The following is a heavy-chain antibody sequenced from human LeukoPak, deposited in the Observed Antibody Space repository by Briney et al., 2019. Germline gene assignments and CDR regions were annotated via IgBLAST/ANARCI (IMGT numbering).Heavy chain of an antibody. CDR3: ARITMVRGVRKSYYYYYMDV. CDR1: GGSISSGSYY. V-gene: IGHV4-61*02. Sequence: SQTLSLTCTVSGGSISSGSYYWSWIRQPAGKGLEWIGRIYTSGSTNYNPSLKSRVTISVDTSKNQFSLKLSSVTAADTAVYYCARITMVRGVRKSYYYYYMDVWGKGTTVTISS. D-gene: IGHD3-10*01. J-gene: IGHJ6*03. CDR2: IYTSGST.